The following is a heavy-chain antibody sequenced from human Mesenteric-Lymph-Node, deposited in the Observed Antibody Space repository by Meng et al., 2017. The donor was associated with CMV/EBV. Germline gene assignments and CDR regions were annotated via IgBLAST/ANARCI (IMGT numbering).Heavy chain of an antibody. Sequence: ASVKVSCKASGYTFTDYYIHWVRQAPGQGLEWMGWINPNSGGTNYSQKFQGRVTMTRDTSISTAYMELRRLSSDDTAVYYCARDSSSQPIDYWGQGTLVTVSS. CDR2: INPNSGGT. J-gene: IGHJ4*02. D-gene: IGHD6-6*01. V-gene: IGHV1-2*02. CDR1: GYTFTDYY. CDR3: ARDSSSQPIDY.